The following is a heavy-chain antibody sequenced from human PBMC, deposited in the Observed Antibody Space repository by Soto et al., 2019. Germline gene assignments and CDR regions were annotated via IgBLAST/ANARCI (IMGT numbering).Heavy chain of an antibody. CDR3: ARDRSVSPLSYGMDV. D-gene: IGHD3-10*01. CDR1: GYTFTSYY. J-gene: IGHJ6*02. V-gene: IGHV1-46*01. Sequence: ASVKVSCKASGYTFTSYYMHWVRQAPGQGLELMGIINPSGGRTSYAQKFQGRGTMTRDTSTSTDYTVQISLGTEANTVYYCARDRSVSPLSYGMDVWGQGTTVTVSS. CDR2: INPSGGRT.